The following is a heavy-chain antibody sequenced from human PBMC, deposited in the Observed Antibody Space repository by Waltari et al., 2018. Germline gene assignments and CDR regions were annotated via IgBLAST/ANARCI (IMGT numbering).Heavy chain of an antibody. CDR1: GFDFSDYD. CDR2: ICGTHSII. J-gene: IGHJ5*02. V-gene: IGHV3-21*03. CDR3: TRDLYGSGGDWFDP. D-gene: IGHD3-10*01. Sequence: EVRLAESGGGLVKPGGSLRLSCTASGFDFSDYDMNWVRQAPGTWLDWVSSICGTHSIIFCADSVKGRFTVSRDNAKNSLYLQMDNLRAEDSGLYFCTRDLYGSGGDWFDPWGQGTLVTVSS.